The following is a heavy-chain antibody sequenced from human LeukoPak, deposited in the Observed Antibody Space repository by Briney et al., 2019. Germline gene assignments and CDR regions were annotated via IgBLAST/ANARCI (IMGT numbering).Heavy chain of an antibody. J-gene: IGHJ4*02. Sequence: GGSLRLSCAASGFTFSDHYMDWVRQAPGKGLEWVGRIKSKTDGGTTDYAAPVKGRFTISRDDSKTTLYLQMNSLTTEDAAVYFCAHRDTTMVRVDYWGQGTLVTVSS. V-gene: IGHV3-15*01. CDR3: AHRDTTMVRVDY. CDR1: GFTFSDHY. CDR2: IKSKTDGGTT. D-gene: IGHD5-18*01.